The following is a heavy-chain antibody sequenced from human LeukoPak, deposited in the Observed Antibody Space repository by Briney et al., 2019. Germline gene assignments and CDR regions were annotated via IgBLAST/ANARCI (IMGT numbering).Heavy chain of an antibody. CDR1: GFIFSNAW. D-gene: IGHD2-2*02. CDR2: INWNGGST. CDR3: ARAIVVVPAAIEGDAFDI. Sequence: GGSLRLSCAASGFIFSNAWMSWVRQAPGKGLEWVSGINWNGGSTGYADSVKGRFTISRDNAKNSLYLQMNSLRAEDTALYYCARAIVVVPAAIEGDAFDIWGQGTMVTVSS. V-gene: IGHV3-20*04. J-gene: IGHJ3*02.